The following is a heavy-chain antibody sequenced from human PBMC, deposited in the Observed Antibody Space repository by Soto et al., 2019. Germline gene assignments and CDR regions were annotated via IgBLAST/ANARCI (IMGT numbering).Heavy chain of an antibody. J-gene: IGHJ4*02. CDR3: ASHVLTSYDILTGTLDY. CDR1: GYSFTSYW. V-gene: IGHV5-10-1*01. Sequence: GASLKISCTGSGYSFTSYWISWVRQMPGKGLEWRGRIDPIDSYTNYRPSFQGHVTISADKSISTAYLQWSSRKASDTAMYYCASHVLTSYDILTGTLDYWGQGTLVTVSS. D-gene: IGHD3-9*01. CDR2: IDPIDSYT.